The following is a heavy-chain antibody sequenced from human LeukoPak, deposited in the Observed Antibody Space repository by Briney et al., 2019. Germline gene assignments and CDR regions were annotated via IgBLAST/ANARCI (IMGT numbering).Heavy chain of an antibody. CDR2: ISATGGTT. CDR1: GFTFSSYA. CDR3: ARDLPYHKIIAAAGLDY. D-gene: IGHD6-13*01. J-gene: IGHJ4*02. V-gene: IGHV3-23*01. Sequence: GGSLRLSCVASGFTFSSYAMSWVRQAPGRGLEWVSVISATGGTTHFADSVKGRFTISRDNSKNTLYLQMNSLRAEDTAVYYCARDLPYHKIIAAAGLDYWGQGTLVTVSS.